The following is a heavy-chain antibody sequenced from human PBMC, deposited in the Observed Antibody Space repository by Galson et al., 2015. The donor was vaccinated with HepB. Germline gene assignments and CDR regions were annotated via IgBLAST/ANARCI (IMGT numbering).Heavy chain of an antibody. V-gene: IGHV3-48*01. D-gene: IGHD6-13*01. Sequence: SLRLSCAASGFTFSSYSMNWVRQAPGKGLEWVSYISSSSSTIYYADSVKGRFTISRDNAKNSLYLQMNSLRAEDTAVYYCARDRVREYSSSWYRSYGMDVWGQGTTVTVSS. CDR3: ARDRVREYSSSWYRSYGMDV. CDR2: ISSSSSTI. J-gene: IGHJ6*02. CDR1: GFTFSSYS.